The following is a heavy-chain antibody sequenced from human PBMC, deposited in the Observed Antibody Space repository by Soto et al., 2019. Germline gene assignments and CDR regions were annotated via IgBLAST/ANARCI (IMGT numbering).Heavy chain of an antibody. CDR1: GYTFTSYG. D-gene: IGHD6-13*01. CDR2: ISAYNGNT. J-gene: IGHJ5*02. V-gene: IGHV1-18*01. Sequence: ASVKVSCKASGYTFTSYGISWVRQAPGQGLEWMGWISAYNGNTNYAQKLQGRVTMTTDTSTSTAYMELRSLRSDDTAVYYCARVRLGYSSSWLAYNWFDPWGQGTLVTVSS. CDR3: ARVRLGYSSSWLAYNWFDP.